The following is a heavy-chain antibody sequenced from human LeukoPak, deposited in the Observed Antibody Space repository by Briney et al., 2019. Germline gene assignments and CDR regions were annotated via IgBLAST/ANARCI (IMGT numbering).Heavy chain of an antibody. CDR1: GYSFTSYW. CDR2: IDPSDSYT. CDR3: ARALGTTGTTVDY. Sequence: GESLKIACKGSGYSFTSYWISWVRQMPGKGLEWMGRIDPSDSYTNYSPSFQGHVTISADKSISTAYLQWSSLKASDTAMYYCARALGTTGTTVDYWGQGTLVTVSS. V-gene: IGHV5-10-1*01. J-gene: IGHJ4*02. D-gene: IGHD1-1*01.